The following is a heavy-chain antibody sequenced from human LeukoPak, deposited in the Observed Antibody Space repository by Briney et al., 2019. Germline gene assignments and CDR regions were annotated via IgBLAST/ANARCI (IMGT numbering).Heavy chain of an antibody. J-gene: IGHJ3*01. V-gene: IGHV3-23*01. CDR1: GFTFSSSA. CDR3: AKGGPGAFDF. Sequence: GGSLRLSCAASGFTFSSSAMSWVRQAPGKGLEWVSAISGSGGSTYYADSVRGRFTISRDNSKNMLFLQMNSLRAEDTALYYCAKGGPGAFDFWGQGTMVAVSS. CDR2: ISGSGGST. D-gene: IGHD2-15*01.